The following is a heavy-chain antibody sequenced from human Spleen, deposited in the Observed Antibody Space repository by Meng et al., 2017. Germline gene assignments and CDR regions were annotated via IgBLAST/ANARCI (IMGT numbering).Heavy chain of an antibody. D-gene: IGHD4-11*01. CDR3: ARGRNSITTVTPEIDY. CDR2: FDPEDGET. CDR1: GYTFTDLS. V-gene: IGHV1-24*01. Sequence: QVQLVQSGAEVKKPGASVRVSCKVSGYTFTDLSIHWVRQAPGKGLEWVGGFDPEDGETIYAQQFRGRVTMTEDTSTDTAYMTLSSLRSEDTAVYYCARGRNSITTVTPEIDYWGQGTLVTVSS. J-gene: IGHJ4*02.